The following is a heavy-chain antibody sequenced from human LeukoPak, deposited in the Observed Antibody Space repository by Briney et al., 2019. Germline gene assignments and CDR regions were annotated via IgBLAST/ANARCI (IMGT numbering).Heavy chain of an antibody. CDR2: IYYSGST. CDR3: ARTPTGYYSSVYYYYGMDV. J-gene: IGHJ6*02. Sequence: SETPSLTCTVSGGSISSYYWSWIRQPPGKGLEWIGYIYYSGSTNYNPSLKSRVTISVDTSKNQFSLKLSSVTAADTAVYYCARTPTGYYSSVYYYYGMDVWGQGTTVTVSS. V-gene: IGHV4-59*01. D-gene: IGHD3-9*01. CDR1: GGSISSYY.